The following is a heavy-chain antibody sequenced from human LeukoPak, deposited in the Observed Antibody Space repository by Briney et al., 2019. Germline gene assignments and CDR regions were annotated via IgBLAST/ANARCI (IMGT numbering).Heavy chain of an antibody. CDR3: ARVEMATIIDY. Sequence: SETLSLTCTVSGGSISSYYWSWIRQPPGKGLEWIGYIYYSGSTNYNPSLKSRVTISVDTSKNQFSLKLSSVTAADTAVYYCARVEMATIIDYWGQGTLVTVSS. CDR1: GGSISSYY. V-gene: IGHV4-59*08. D-gene: IGHD5-24*01. CDR2: IYYSGST. J-gene: IGHJ4*02.